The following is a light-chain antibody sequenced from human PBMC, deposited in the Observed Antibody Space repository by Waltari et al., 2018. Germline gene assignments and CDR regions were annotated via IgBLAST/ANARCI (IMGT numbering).Light chain of an antibody. Sequence: QSALTQPASVSGSPGQSITISCTGTSSDVGSYNLLSWYQQHPGKAPKLMMYEVTQRPSGVSNRFSASKAGNTASLTISGLQAEDEADYYCCSYAGSGTLVLGGGTKLTVL. CDR2: EVT. J-gene: IGLJ2*01. CDR3: CSYAGSGTLV. V-gene: IGLV2-23*02. CDR1: SSDVGSYNL.